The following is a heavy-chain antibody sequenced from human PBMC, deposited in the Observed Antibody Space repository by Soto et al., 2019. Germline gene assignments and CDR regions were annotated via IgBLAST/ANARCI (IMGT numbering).Heavy chain of an antibody. CDR3: ASLEWLSLAAWFDY. CDR1: VSSFTNYW. D-gene: IGHD3-3*01. Sequence: LKVSCQESVSSFTNYWIGWVRPMPGKCLGWMGMIYPDDSDTTYSPSFQGQVTFSADKSINTAYLQWSGLKASDTAIYSFASLEWLSLAAWFDYWGQGTLVTVSS. V-gene: IGHV5-51*01. J-gene: IGHJ5*01. CDR2: IYPDDSDT.